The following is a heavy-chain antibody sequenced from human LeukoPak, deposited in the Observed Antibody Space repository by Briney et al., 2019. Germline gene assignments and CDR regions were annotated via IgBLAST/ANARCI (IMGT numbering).Heavy chain of an antibody. CDR3: ARDLVTMVRGVIITDAFDI. CDR1: GFTFSSYW. V-gene: IGHV3-7*01. D-gene: IGHD3-10*01. Sequence: GGSLRLSCAASGFTFSSYWMSWVRQAPGKGLEWVATIKQEGSEKYYVDSVKGRFTISRDNAKNSLYLQMNSLRAEDTAVYYCARDLVTMVRGVIITDAFDIWGQGTMVTVSS. J-gene: IGHJ3*02. CDR2: IKQEGSEK.